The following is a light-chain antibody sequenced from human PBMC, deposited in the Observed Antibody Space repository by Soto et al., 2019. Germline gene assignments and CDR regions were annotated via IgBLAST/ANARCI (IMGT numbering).Light chain of an antibody. CDR3: SSYTSSSTEV. J-gene: IGLJ1*01. Sequence: QSALTQPASVSGSPGQSITISCTGTSSDVGGYNYVSWYQQHPGKAPKLMIYDVSNRPSGVSNRFSGSKSGNTASLTISGLQAEDVADYYCSSYTSSSTEVFGTGPKVTVL. V-gene: IGLV2-14*03. CDR2: DVS. CDR1: SSDVGGYNY.